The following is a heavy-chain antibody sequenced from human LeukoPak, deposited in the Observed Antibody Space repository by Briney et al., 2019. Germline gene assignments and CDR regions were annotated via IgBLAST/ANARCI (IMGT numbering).Heavy chain of an antibody. CDR1: GGSISSYY. CDR2: IYYSGST. J-gene: IGHJ6*02. V-gene: IGHV4-59*08. Sequence: PSETLSLTCTVSGGSISSYYWRWIRQPPGKGREWSGCIYYSGSTNYNPSLKSRVTISVDTSKNQFSLKLSSVTAADTAVYYCARLPQANYYYYGMDVWGQGTTVTVSS. CDR3: ARLPQANYYYYGMDV.